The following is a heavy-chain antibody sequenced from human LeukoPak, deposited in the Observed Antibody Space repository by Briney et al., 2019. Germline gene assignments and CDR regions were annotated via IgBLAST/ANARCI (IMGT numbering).Heavy chain of an antibody. CDR2: VSTSGSST. V-gene: IGHV3-23*01. CDR3: ARESRECGRSSSCPNGLDL. CDR1: GFTFSSYA. J-gene: IGHJ5*02. D-gene: IGHD2-2*01. Sequence: GGSLRLSCAASGFTFSSYAMSWVRQPPGKGLEWVSAVSTSGSSTYYADSVKGRFTTFSDNSKHTLLQQMNSLRAEDTADYYSARESRECGRSSSCPNGLDLWGQGTLVTVS.